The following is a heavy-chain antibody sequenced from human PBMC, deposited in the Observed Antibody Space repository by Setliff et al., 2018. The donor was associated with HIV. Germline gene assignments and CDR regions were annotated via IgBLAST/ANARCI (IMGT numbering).Heavy chain of an antibody. CDR1: EFTFNIYA. D-gene: IGHD3-10*01. CDR2: ISGSGATT. V-gene: IGHV3-23*01. Sequence: GGSLRLSCAASEFTFNIYAMSWVRQAPGKGLEWVSGISGSGATTNYADSVKGRFTISRDNSKNTLYLQMSTLRAEDTAVYYCAKVHYYGSGNYYRIFDYWGQGTLVTVSS. CDR3: AKVHYYGSGNYYRIFDY. J-gene: IGHJ4*02.